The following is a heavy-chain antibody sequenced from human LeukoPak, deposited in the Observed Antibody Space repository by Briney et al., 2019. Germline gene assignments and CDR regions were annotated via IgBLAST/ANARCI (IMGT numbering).Heavy chain of an antibody. Sequence: GGSLRLSCAASGFTFSTYAMSWVRQAPGKGLEWVSLIIGSGGSTFYADSVKGRFTISRDNSKNILFLQMSSLRAEDTAVYYCAKDKEGATYGYYFDYWGQGTLVTVSS. D-gene: IGHD1-26*01. CDR3: AKDKEGATYGYYFDY. V-gene: IGHV3-23*01. J-gene: IGHJ4*02. CDR2: IIGSGGST. CDR1: GFTFSTYA.